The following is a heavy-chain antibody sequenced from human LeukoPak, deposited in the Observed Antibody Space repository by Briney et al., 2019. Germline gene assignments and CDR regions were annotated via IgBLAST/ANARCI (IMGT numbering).Heavy chain of an antibody. J-gene: IGHJ6*02. CDR3: AKDMRLAVAEKYYYYGMDV. Sequence: GGSLRLSCAASGFTFDDYAMHWVRQAPGKGLEWVSLISGDGGSTYYADSVKGRFTISRDNSKNSLYLQMNSLRTEDTALYYCAKDMRLAVAEKYYYYGMDVWGQGTTVTVSS. V-gene: IGHV3-43*02. CDR1: GFTFDDYA. D-gene: IGHD6-19*01. CDR2: ISGDGGST.